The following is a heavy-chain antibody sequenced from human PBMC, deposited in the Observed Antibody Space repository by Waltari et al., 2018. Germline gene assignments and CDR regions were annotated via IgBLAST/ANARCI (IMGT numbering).Heavy chain of an antibody. D-gene: IGHD6-13*01. CDR3: ARDGAAAGNAGYYYYGMDV. V-gene: IGHV3-21*01. Sequence: EVQLVESGGGLVKPGGSLRLSCAASGFTFSSYSMNWVRQAPGKGLEWVSSISSSSSYIYYADSVKGRFTISRDNAKNSLYLQMNSLRAEDTAVYYCARDGAAAGNAGYYYYGMDVWGQGTTVTVSS. CDR1: GFTFSSYS. CDR2: ISSSSSYI. J-gene: IGHJ6*02.